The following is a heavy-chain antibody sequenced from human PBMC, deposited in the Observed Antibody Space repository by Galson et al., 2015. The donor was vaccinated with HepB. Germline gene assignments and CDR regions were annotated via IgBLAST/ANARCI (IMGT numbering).Heavy chain of an antibody. V-gene: IGHV3-66*02. D-gene: IGHD3-16*02. CDR1: GFTVSTNY. CDR3: ARRYVMMAFGGPIVSDYGMDV. J-gene: IGHJ6*02. Sequence: SLRLSCAASGFTVSTNYVNWVRQAPGEGLEWVSIIYSSGSTYYADSVRGRFTISRDKSENTVHLQMNSLRPDDTGVYYCARRYVMMAFGGPIVSDYGMDVWGQGTTVTVSS. CDR2: IYSSGST.